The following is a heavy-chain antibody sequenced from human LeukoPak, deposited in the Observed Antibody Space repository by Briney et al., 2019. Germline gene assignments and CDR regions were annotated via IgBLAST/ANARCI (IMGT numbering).Heavy chain of an antibody. Sequence: SQTLSLTCAISGDSVSSNSAAWNWIRQSPSRGLEWLGRTYYRSKWYNDYAVFVKSQITINPDTSKNQFSLRLSSVTAADTAVYYCARKYTGYGPGLYMDYFEYWGQGALVTVST. CDR1: GDSVSSNSAA. CDR3: ARKYTGYGPGLYMDYFEY. J-gene: IGHJ4*02. D-gene: IGHD5-12*01. V-gene: IGHV6-1*01. CDR2: TYYRSKWYN.